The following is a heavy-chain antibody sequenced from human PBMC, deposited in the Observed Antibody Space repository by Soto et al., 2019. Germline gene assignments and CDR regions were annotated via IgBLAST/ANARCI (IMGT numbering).Heavy chain of an antibody. CDR2: ISSSSSYI. CDR1: GFTFSSYS. J-gene: IGHJ6*02. D-gene: IGHD5-12*01. CDR3: ARDRGEEMATIYYYYGMDV. Sequence: PGGSLRLSCAASGFTFSSYSMNWVRQAPGKGLEWVSSISSSSSYIYYADSVKGRFTISRDNAKNSLYLQMNSLRAEDTAVYYCARDRGEEMATIYYYYGMDVWGQGTTVTVSS. V-gene: IGHV3-21*01.